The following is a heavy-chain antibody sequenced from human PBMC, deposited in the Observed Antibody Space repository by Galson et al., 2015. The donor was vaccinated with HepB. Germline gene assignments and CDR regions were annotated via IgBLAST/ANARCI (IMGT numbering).Heavy chain of an antibody. D-gene: IGHD3-3*01. CDR3: AKDATYYDFFLTTPTLCY. Sequence: SLRLSCAASGFTFSSYGMHWVRQAPGKGLEWVAVISYDGSNKYYADSVKGRFTISRDNSKNTLYPQMNSLRAEDTAVYYCAKDATYYDFFLTTPTLCYWGQGTLFTVSS. J-gene: IGHJ4*02. CDR1: GFTFSSYG. V-gene: IGHV3-30*18. CDR2: ISYDGSNK.